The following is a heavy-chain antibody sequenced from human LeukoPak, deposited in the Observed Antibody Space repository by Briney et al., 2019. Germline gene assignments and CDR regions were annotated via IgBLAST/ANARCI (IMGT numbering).Heavy chain of an antibody. V-gene: IGHV4-34*01. CDR1: GGSFSGYY. D-gene: IGHD6-13*01. CDR3: AGSSSWYDY. Sequence: SETLSLTCAVYGGSFSGYYWSWIRQPPGKGLEWIGEINHSGSTNYNPSLKSRGTISVDTSKNQFSLKLSSVTAADTAVYYCAGSSSWYDYWGQGTLVTVSS. J-gene: IGHJ4*02. CDR2: INHSGST.